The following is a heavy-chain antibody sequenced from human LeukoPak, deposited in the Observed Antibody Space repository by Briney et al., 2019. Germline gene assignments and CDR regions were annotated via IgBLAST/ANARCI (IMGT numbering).Heavy chain of an antibody. CDR3: AHRRVYDYVWGSYRYFWFDP. D-gene: IGHD3-16*02. V-gene: IGHV2-5*01. CDR1: GFSLSTSGVG. J-gene: IGHJ5*02. Sequence: SGPTLVNPTQTLTLTCTFSGFSLSTSGVGVGWIRQPPGKALEWLALIYWNDDKRYSPSLKSRLTITKNTSKNQVVLTMTNMDPVDTATYYCAHRRVYDYVWGSYRYFWFDPWGRGTLVTVSS. CDR2: IYWNDDK.